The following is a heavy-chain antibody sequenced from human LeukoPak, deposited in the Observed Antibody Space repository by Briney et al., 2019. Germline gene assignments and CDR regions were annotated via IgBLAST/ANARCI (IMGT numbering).Heavy chain of an antibody. CDR2: IRYDGSND. CDR1: GFTFSSYG. Sequence: GGSLRLSCAASGFTFSSYGMHWVRQAPGKGLEWVACIRYDGSNDYYTDSVKGRFTVSRDNSKNTVYLQMNSLRAEDSAVYYCASGRIVGATGGYYWGQGTLVTVSS. CDR3: ASGRIVGATGGYY. V-gene: IGHV3-30*02. J-gene: IGHJ4*02. D-gene: IGHD1-26*01.